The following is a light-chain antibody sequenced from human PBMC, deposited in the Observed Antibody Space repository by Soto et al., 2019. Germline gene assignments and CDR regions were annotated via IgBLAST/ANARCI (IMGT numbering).Light chain of an antibody. CDR3: SSYSSTSTLYV. Sequence: QSALTQPASVSGSPGQSITISCTGTSRDVGGYNYVSWYQQHPGKAPKLMIYEVSNRPSGASNRFSGSKSGNTASLTISGLQAEDEAEYFCSSYSSTSTLYVFGTGTKVTVL. J-gene: IGLJ1*01. CDR1: SRDVGGYNY. CDR2: EVS. V-gene: IGLV2-14*01.